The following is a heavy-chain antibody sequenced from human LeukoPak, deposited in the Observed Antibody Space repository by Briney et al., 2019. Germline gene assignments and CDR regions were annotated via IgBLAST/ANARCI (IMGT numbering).Heavy chain of an antibody. CDR2: ISSSGSTI. D-gene: IGHD2-15*01. CDR1: GFTFSDYY. CDR3: ARRAVVAATHSDY. V-gene: IGHV3-11*04. J-gene: IGHJ4*02. Sequence: GGSLRLSCAASGFTFSDYYMSWIRQAPGRGLEWVSYISSSGSTIYYADSVKGRFTISRDNAKNSLYLQMNSLRAEDAAVYYCARRAVVAATHSDYWGQGTLVTVSS.